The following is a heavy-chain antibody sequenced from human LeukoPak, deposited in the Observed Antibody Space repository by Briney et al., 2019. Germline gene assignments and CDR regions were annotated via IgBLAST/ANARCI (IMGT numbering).Heavy chain of an antibody. CDR2: ISTYSGNR. Sequence: ASVKVSSKAPGYTFSSHAINWVRQAPGQGLEWMGWISTYSGNRYYAQKLQGRVTMTTDISTSTAYMELRSLRSDDTAVYYCGRFAGEYQLLHTWDAFDIWGQGTMVTVSS. CDR3: GRFAGEYQLLHTWDAFDI. J-gene: IGHJ3*02. D-gene: IGHD2-2*01. CDR1: GYTFSSHA. V-gene: IGHV1-18*01.